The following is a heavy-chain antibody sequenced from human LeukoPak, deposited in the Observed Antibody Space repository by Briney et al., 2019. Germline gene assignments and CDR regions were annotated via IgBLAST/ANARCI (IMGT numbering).Heavy chain of an antibody. Sequence: ASVKVSCKASGYTFTGYYMHWVRQAPGQGLEWMGWINPNSGGTNYAQKFQGRVTMTRDTSISTAYMELSRLRSDDTAVYYCARGYYYGSGSYFTSTPLFLFDYWGQGTLVTVSS. D-gene: IGHD3-10*01. J-gene: IGHJ4*02. CDR1: GYTFTGYY. CDR3: ARGYYYGSGSYFTSTPLFLFDY. V-gene: IGHV1-2*02. CDR2: INPNSGGT.